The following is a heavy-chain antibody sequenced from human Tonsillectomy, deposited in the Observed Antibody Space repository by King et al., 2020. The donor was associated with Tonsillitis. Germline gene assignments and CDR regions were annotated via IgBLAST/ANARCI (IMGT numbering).Heavy chain of an antibody. V-gene: IGHV2-26*01. J-gene: IGHJ4*02. CDR1: GFSLSNGRMG. CDR2: IFSNDEK. Sequence: TLQESGPVLVKPPETLTLTCTASGFSLSNGRMGVSWIRQPPGKALEWLAHIFSNDEKSYSTSLKSRLTISKDTSKSQVVLTMTNMDPVDTATYYCARMDSGSYSSFDYWGQGTLVTVSS. D-gene: IGHD1-26*01. CDR3: ARMDSGSYSSFDY.